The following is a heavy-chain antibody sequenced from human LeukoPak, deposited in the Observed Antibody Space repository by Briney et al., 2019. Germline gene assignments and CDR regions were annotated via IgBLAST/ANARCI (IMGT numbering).Heavy chain of an antibody. D-gene: IGHD5-24*01. CDR1: GFTFSSYS. CDR2: ISDSSSTI. V-gene: IGHV3-48*04. CDR3: ASGSRDGYNYRFDY. J-gene: IGHJ4*02. Sequence: PGGSLRLSCAASGFTFSSYSMNWVRQAPGKGLEWVSYISDSSSTIYYADSVKGRFTVSRGNAKNSLYLQMSSLRAEDTAVYYCASGSRDGYNYRFDYWGQGTLVTVSS.